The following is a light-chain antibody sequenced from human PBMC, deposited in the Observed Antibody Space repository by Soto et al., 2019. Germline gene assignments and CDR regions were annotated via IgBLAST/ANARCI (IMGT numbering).Light chain of an antibody. J-gene: IGKJ1*01. CDR1: QSITNNY. CDR3: QQYGNSPRT. V-gene: IGKV3-20*01. Sequence: EIVLTQSPDTLSLSPGERATLSCRASQSITNNYIAWYQQKPGQAPRLLIYGASSWATGIPDRFSGSGSGTDFTLTINGLEPEDFAVYYCQQYGNSPRTFGQGTRVEIK. CDR2: GAS.